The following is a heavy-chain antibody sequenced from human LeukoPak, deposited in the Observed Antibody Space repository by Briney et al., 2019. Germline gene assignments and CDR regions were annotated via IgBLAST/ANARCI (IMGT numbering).Heavy chain of an antibody. CDR3: ATAGGSSSCPGH. D-gene: IGHD6-13*01. V-gene: IGHV3-74*01. CDR1: GFTFSDYY. J-gene: IGHJ4*02. CDR2: INSDVSTT. Sequence: GRSLGRSCAASGFTFSDYYMSSVSQAPGNRLVSVSRINSDVSTTNYAESVKGRFTISRGNTKNTVLLQMISLRVEATAEYYCATAGGSSSCPGHWGQGTLITVSS.